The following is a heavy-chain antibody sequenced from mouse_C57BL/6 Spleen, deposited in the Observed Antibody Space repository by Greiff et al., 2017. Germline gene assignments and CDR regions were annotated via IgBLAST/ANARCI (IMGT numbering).Heavy chain of an antibody. CDR3: ARDAMDY. CDR2: IDPSDSYT. Sequence: VQLQQPGAELVMPGASVKLSCKASGYTFTSYWMHWVKQRPGQGLEWIGEIDPSDSYTNCNQKFKGKSTLTVDKSSSTAYMQLSSLTSEDSAVYYCARDAMDYWGQGTSVTVSS. V-gene: IGHV1-69*01. CDR1: GYTFTSYW. J-gene: IGHJ4*01.